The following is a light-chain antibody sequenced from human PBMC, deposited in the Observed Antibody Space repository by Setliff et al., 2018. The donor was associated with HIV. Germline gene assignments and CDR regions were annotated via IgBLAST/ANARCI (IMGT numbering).Light chain of an antibody. V-gene: IGLV2-14*01. CDR3: GSYTTRNTLI. J-gene: IGLJ2*01. CDR2: GVT. CDR1: KRDIGGYNS. Sequence: QSALTQPASVSGSPRQSITISCSGTKRDIGGYNSVSWYQQHPGKVPKLIIYGVTNRPSGVSDRFSGSKSGNTASLTISGLQAEDEATYYCGSYTTRNTLIFGGGTKVTV.